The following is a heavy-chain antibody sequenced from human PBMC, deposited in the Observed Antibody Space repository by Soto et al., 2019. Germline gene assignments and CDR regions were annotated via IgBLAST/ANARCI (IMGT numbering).Heavy chain of an antibody. CDR1: GFTYSIYA. V-gene: IGHV3-23*01. CDR3: AKDSLPIAAHDAFDI. CDR2: ISGSGGST. Sequence: GGSLRLSCATSGFTYSIYAMSWVRQAPRKGLEWVSAISGSGGSTYYADSVKGRFTISRDNSKNTLYLQMNSLRAEDTAVYYCAKDSLPIAAHDAFDIWGQGTMVTVSS. J-gene: IGHJ3*02. D-gene: IGHD6-13*01.